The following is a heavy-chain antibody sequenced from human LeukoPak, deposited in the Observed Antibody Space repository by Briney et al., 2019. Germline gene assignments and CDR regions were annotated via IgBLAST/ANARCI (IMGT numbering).Heavy chain of an antibody. V-gene: IGHV3-30*04. D-gene: IGHD3-22*01. Sequence: GGSLRLSCAASGFTFSSYTMHWVRQAPGKGLEWVAVISYDGSNKYYADSVKGRFTISRDNSKNTLYLQMNSLRAEDTAVYYCAKEFMGYYDSSGTPGYWGQGTLVTVSS. J-gene: IGHJ4*02. CDR2: ISYDGSNK. CDR1: GFTFSSYT. CDR3: AKEFMGYYDSSGTPGY.